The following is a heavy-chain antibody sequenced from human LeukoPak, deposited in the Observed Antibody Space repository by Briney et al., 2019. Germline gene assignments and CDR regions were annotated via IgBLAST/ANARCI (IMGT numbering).Heavy chain of an antibody. CDR1: GYTFTGYY. CDR3: ARLLWFGGLFHDAFDI. Sequence: ASVKVSCKASGYTFTGYYMHWVRQAPGQGLEWMGWINPNSGGTNYAQKFQGRVTMTRDTSISTAYMELSRLRSDDTAVYYCARLLWFGGLFHDAFDIWGQGTMVTVSS. V-gene: IGHV1-2*02. D-gene: IGHD3-10*01. J-gene: IGHJ3*02. CDR2: INPNSGGT.